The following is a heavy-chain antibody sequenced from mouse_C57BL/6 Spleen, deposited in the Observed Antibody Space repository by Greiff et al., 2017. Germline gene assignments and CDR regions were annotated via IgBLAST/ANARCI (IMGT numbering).Heavy chain of an antibody. J-gene: IGHJ2*01. V-gene: IGHV1-26*01. CDR1: GYTFTDYY. D-gene: IGHD3-2*02. Sequence: VQLQQSGPELVKPGASVKISCKASGYTFTDYYMNWVKQSHGKSLEWIGDINPNTGGTSYNQKFKGKATLTVDKSSSTAYMELRSLTSEDSAVYYCATAAQRYFDYWGQGTTLTVSS. CDR3: ATAAQRYFDY. CDR2: INPNTGGT.